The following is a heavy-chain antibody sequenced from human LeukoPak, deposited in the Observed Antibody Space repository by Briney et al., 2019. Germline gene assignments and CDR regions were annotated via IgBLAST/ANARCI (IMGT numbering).Heavy chain of an antibody. CDR1: GGSFSGYY. J-gene: IGHJ4*02. CDR3: AGGMVNFGFGNRYDY. CDR2: IKHSGSN. D-gene: IGHD3-3*01. V-gene: IGHV4-34*01. Sequence: SETLSLTCAVYGGSFSGYYWSWIRQPPGKGLEWIGEIKHSGSNNYNPSLKSRGTITLDTYNNKSSLQLSTVTTADTTVDYCAGGMVNFGFGNRYDYWGQGTLVTVSS.